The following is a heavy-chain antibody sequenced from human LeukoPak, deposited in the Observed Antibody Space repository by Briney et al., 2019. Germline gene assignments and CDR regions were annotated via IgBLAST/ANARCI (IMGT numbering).Heavy chain of an antibody. J-gene: IGHJ4*02. CDR3: ARGYSYGSGSYPFD. CDR2: ISSSSSTI. D-gene: IGHD3-10*01. Sequence: GGSLRLSCAASGFTFSSYSMNWVRQAPGKGLEWVSYISSSSSTIYYADSVKGRFTISRDNAKNSLYLQMNSLRAEDTAVYYCARGYSYGSGSYPFDWGQGTLVTVSS. CDR1: GFTFSSYS. V-gene: IGHV3-48*04.